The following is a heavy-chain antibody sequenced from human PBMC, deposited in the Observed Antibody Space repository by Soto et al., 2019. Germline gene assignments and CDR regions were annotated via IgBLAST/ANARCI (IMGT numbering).Heavy chain of an antibody. CDR1: GYTFTSYG. CDR2: ISAHNGNT. V-gene: IGHV1-18*01. Sequence: QVHLVQSGAEVKKPGASVKVSCKGSGYTFTSYGITWVRQAPGQGLEWMGWISAHNGNTDYAQKLQGRVTVTRDTTTSTAYMELRSLRSDDTAVYYCARGRYGDYWGQGALVTVSS. J-gene: IGHJ4*02. CDR3: ARGRYGDY. D-gene: IGHD1-1*01.